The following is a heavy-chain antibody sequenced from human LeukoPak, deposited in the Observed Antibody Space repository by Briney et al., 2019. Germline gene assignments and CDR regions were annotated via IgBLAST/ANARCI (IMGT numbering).Heavy chain of an antibody. CDR3: ARIGHDLYLTFDF. D-gene: IGHD2-8*01. Sequence: GGSLRLSCAASGFTFSNYLMHWVRQAPGKGLEWVALISYDGSDKYYADSMKGRFTISRDNSKNTLYLQMNSLRAEDTAIYYCARIGHDLYLTFDFWGNGNLITVSS. CDR1: GFTFSNYL. J-gene: IGHJ4*01. CDR2: ISYDGSDK. V-gene: IGHV3-30*04.